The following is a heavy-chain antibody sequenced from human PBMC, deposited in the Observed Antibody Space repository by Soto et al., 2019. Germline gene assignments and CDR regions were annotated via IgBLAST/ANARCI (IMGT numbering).Heavy chain of an antibody. CDR3: ARLIGNSWLDS. D-gene: IGHD2-8*01. V-gene: IGHV6-1*01. CDR2: TYYRSRWEY. Sequence: SQTLSLTCAISWDSVSTNCATWDWIRQSPSRGLEWLGRTYYRSRWEYDYAASVKGRIKINPDTSKNQVSLHLDSVTPDDTAVYYCARLIGNSWLDSWGQGTLVTSPQ. J-gene: IGHJ5*01. CDR1: WDSVSTNCAT.